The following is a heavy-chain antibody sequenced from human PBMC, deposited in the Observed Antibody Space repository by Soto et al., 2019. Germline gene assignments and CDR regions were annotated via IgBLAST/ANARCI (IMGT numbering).Heavy chain of an antibody. CDR3: RVQKVVATPRGRFVA. CDR2: IYPHDSDT. CDR1: GYNFAFDW. Sequence: GESLKISCKGSGYNFAFDWIAWVRQMPGKGLEWIGIIYPHDSDTRYSPSFQGQVTISADKSISTAYLHWNSLKASDTAIYYCRVQKVVATPRGRFVAWGQGTRVTLSS. D-gene: IGHD2-15*01. V-gene: IGHV5-51*01. J-gene: IGHJ4*02.